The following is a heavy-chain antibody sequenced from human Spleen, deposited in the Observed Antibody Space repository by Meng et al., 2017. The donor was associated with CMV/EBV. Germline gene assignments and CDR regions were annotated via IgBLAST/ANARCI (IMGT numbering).Heavy chain of an antibody. Sequence: GGSLRLSCAASGFTFSDYYMSWIRQAPGKGLEWVSYISSSGSTIYYADSVKGRFTISRDNAKNSLYLQMNSLRAEDTAVYYCARDDFQSAVAGTAPGDYWGQGTLVTVSS. CDR3: ARDDFQSAVAGTAPGDY. V-gene: IGHV3-11*01. J-gene: IGHJ4*02. CDR2: ISSSGSTI. CDR1: GFTFSDYY. D-gene: IGHD6-19*01.